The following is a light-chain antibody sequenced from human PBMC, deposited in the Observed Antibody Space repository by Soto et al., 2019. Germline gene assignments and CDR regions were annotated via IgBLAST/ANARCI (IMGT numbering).Light chain of an antibody. CDR2: GAS. V-gene: IGKV3-20*01. Sequence: EIVLTQSPGTLSLSPGERATLSCRASQSVSSNYLAWYQQKSGQAPRLLIYGASSRATGIPDRFSGSGSGTVFTLTISTLEPEDLAVYYCQQYGGSPRTFGQGTKVKIK. J-gene: IGKJ1*01. CDR1: QSVSSNY. CDR3: QQYGGSPRT.